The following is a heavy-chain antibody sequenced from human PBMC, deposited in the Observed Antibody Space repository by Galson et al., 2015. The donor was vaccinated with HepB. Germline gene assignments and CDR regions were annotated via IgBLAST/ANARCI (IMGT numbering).Heavy chain of an antibody. J-gene: IGHJ5*02. V-gene: IGHV3-15*07. Sequence: SLRLSCAASGFTFSNAYMNWVRQAPGKGLEWVGRIKTKTDGGTIDYAAPVKGRFTISRDDSKNTLYLQMNSLRTEDTAFYYCISRQDLTASWGQGTLVTVSS. D-gene: IGHD2-15*01. CDR2: IKTKTDGGTI. CDR1: GFTFSNAY. CDR3: ISRQDLTAS.